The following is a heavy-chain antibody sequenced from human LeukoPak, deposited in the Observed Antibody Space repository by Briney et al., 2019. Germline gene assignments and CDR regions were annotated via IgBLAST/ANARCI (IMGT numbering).Heavy chain of an antibody. CDR1: GFTFSDYW. Sequence: GGSLRLPCAASGFTFSDYWVSWLRQAPGKGLEWVAHTNEHGSDSYYVDSVKGRFTISRDNAKNSLYLQMNSLRVEDTAVYYCASWRAISSEANWGQGTLVTVSS. V-gene: IGHV3-7*01. CDR2: TNEHGSDS. D-gene: IGHD6-6*01. CDR3: ASWRAISSEAN. J-gene: IGHJ4*02.